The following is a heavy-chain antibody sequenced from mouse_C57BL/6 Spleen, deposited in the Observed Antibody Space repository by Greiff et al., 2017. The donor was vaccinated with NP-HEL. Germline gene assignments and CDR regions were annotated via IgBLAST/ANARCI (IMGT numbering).Heavy chain of an antibody. CDR2: IWSGGST. J-gene: IGHJ1*03. D-gene: IGHD1-1*01. Sequence: VQRVESGPGLVQPSQSLSITCTVSGFSLTSYGVHWVRQSPGKGLEWLGVIWSGGSTDYNAAFISRLSISKDNSKSQVFFKMNSLQADDTAIYYCARNTVYYYGSSYWYFDVWGTGTTVTVSS. CDR3: ARNTVYYYGSSYWYFDV. CDR1: GFSLTSYG. V-gene: IGHV2-2*01.